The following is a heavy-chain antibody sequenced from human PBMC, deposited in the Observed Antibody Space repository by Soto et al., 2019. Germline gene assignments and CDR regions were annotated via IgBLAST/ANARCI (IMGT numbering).Heavy chain of an antibody. D-gene: IGHD3-10*01. V-gene: IGHV3-30*03. CDR2: ISYDGSNK. J-gene: IGHJ6*02. CDR1: GFTFSSYG. CDR3: ARDPPTMVRGVIMSMDV. Sequence: PGGSLRLSCAASGFTFSSYGMHWVRQAPGKGLEWVAVISYDGSNKYYADSVKGRFTISRDNSKNTLYLQMNSLRAEDTAVYYCARDPPTMVRGVIMSMDVWGQGTTVTVSS.